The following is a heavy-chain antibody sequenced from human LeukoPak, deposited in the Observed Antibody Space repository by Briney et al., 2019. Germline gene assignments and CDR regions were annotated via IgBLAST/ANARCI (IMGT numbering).Heavy chain of an antibody. D-gene: IGHD3-22*01. J-gene: IGHJ3*02. CDR1: GFTFSSYS. CDR3: ARVLGGYYIDAFDI. V-gene: IGHV3-21*01. CDR2: ISSSSSYI. Sequence: GGSLRLSCAASGFTFSSYSMNWVRQAPGKGLEWVSSISSSSSYIYYADSVKGRFTISRDNAKNSLYLQMNSLRAEDTAVYYCARVLGGYYIDAFDIWGQGTMVTVPS.